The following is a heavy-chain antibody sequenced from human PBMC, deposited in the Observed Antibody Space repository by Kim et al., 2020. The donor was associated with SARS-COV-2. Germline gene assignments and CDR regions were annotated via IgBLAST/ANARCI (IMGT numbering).Heavy chain of an antibody. V-gene: IGHV3-33*06. CDR2: IWYDGSNK. CDR3: AKRGSASRGFQH. Sequence: GGSLRLSCAASGFTFSSYAMHWVRQAPGKGLEWVAVIWYDGSNKYYADSVKGRFTISRDNSKNTLYLQMNSLRAEDTAVYYCAKRGSASRGFQHWGQGTL. CDR1: GFTFSSYA. D-gene: IGHD1-26*01. J-gene: IGHJ1*01.